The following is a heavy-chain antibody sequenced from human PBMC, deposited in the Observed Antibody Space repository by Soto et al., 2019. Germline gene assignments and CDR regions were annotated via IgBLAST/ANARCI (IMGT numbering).Heavy chain of an antibody. CDR1: GFTFSNYW. D-gene: IGHD3-10*01. CDR2: INSDESNT. Sequence: EVHLVVSGGGLVQPGGSLRLSCAASGFTFSNYWMHWVRQAPGKGLVWVSHINSDESNTTYADSVKGRFTISRDNAKNTMYLQMNSLRGEDTAVYYCARALWFGELFFDYWGQGALVTVSS. CDR3: ARALWFGELFFDY. J-gene: IGHJ4*02. V-gene: IGHV3-74*01.